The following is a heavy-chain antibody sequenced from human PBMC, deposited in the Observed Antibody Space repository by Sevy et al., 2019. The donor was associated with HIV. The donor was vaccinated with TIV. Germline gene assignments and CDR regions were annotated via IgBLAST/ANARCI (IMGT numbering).Heavy chain of an antibody. J-gene: IGHJ6*02. CDR1: GFTFDDYA. V-gene: IGHV3-9*01. Sequence: GGSLRLSCAASGFTFDDYAMHWVRQAPGKGLEWVSGISWNSGSIGYADSVKGRFTISRDNAKNSLYLQMNSLRAEDTALYYCAKEVEATRVCSSTSCTYDSYGMDVWGQGTTVTVSS. CDR3: AKEVEATRVCSSTSCTYDSYGMDV. CDR2: ISWNSGSI. D-gene: IGHD2-2*01.